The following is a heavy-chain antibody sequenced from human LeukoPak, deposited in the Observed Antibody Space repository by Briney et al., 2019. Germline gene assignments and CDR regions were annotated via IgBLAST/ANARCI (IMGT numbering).Heavy chain of an antibody. CDR1: GGSFSGYY. CDR2: INHRGST. J-gene: IGHJ5*02. CDR3: ASGDWFDP. V-gene: IGHV4-34*01. Sequence: SETLSLTCAVYGGSFSGYYWSWIRQPPGKGLEWIGEINHRGSTNYNPSLKSRVTISVDTSKNQFSLKLSSVTAADTAVYYCASGDWFDPWGQGTLVTASS.